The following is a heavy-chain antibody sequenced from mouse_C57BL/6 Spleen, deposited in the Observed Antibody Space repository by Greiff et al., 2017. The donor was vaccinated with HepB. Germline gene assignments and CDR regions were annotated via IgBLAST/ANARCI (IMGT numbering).Heavy chain of an antibody. D-gene: IGHD1-1*01. CDR2: IYPRSGNT. CDR3: ARRKEYGREYYVDY. CDR1: GYTFTSYG. Sequence: VQLQQSGAELARPGASVKLSCKASGYTFTSYGISWVKQRTGQGLEWIGEIYPRSGNTYYNEKFKGKATLTADKSSSTAYMELRSLTSEDSAVYFCARRKEYGREYYVDYWGQGTTLTVSS. V-gene: IGHV1-81*01. J-gene: IGHJ2*01.